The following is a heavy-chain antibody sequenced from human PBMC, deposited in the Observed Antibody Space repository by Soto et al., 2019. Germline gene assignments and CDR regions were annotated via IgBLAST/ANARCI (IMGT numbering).Heavy chain of an antibody. J-gene: IGHJ4*02. CDR1: GFTFSSYW. CDR3: ARGPRKGWFSASSSFDY. Sequence: GGSLRLSCAASGFTFSSYWMHWVRQAPGKGLVWVSRINSDGSSTSYADSVKGRFTISRDNAKNTLYLQMNSLRAEDTAVYYCARGPRKGWFSASSSFDYWGQGTLVTVSS. D-gene: IGHD6-6*01. CDR2: INSDGSST. V-gene: IGHV3-74*01.